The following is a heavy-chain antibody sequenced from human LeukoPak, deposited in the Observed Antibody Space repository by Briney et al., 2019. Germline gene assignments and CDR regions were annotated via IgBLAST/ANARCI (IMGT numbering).Heavy chain of an antibody. CDR3: ARILGYCSSTSCYRPVDY. J-gene: IGHJ4*02. D-gene: IGHD2-2*02. CDR2: ISAYNGNT. Sequence: ASVKVSCKASGGTFSSYGISWVRQAPGQGLEWMGWISAYNGNTNYAQKLQGRVTMTTDTSTSTAYMELRSLRSDDTAVYYCARILGYCSSTSCYRPVDYWGQGTLVTVSS. V-gene: IGHV1-18*01. CDR1: GGTFSSYG.